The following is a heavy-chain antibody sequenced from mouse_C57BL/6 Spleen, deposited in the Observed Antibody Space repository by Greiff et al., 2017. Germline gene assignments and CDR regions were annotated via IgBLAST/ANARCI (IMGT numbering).Heavy chain of an antibody. CDR1: GYAFSSYW. D-gene: IGHD2-1*01. V-gene: IGHV1-80*01. J-gene: IGHJ2*01. CDR3: ARRKGNYWYYLDH. Sequence: QVQLQQSGAELVKPGASVKISCKASGYAFSSYWMNWVKQRPGKGLEWIGQIYPGDGDTNYNGKFKGQATLTADKSSSTAYMQLSSLTSEDSAVYFCARRKGNYWYYLDHRGQCNTLTVSS. CDR2: IYPGDGDT.